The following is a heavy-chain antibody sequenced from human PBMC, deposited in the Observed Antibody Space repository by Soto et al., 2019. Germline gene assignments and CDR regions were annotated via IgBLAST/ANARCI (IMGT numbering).Heavy chain of an antibody. CDR1: GGTFSSYA. CDR3: ASPYSGGSPTYFDY. V-gene: IGHV1-69*06. D-gene: IGHD6-19*01. CDR2: IIPIFGTA. J-gene: IGHJ4*02. Sequence: QVQLVQSGAEVKKPGSSVKVSCKASGGTFSSYAISWVRQAPRQGLEWMGGIIPIFGTANYAQKFQGRVTITADKSTSTAYMELSSLRSEDTAVYYCASPYSGGSPTYFDYWGQGTLVTVSS.